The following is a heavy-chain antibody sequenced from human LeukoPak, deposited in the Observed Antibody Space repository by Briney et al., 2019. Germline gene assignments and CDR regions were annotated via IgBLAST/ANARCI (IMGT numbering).Heavy chain of an antibody. Sequence: GRSLRLSCAASGFTFSSYAMTWVRQAPGKGLEWVSAISGSAGSTYYADSVKGRFTISRDNSKNTLYLQMNSLRAEDTAVYYCAKATDYGDYGDYWGQGTLVTVSS. V-gene: IGHV3-23*01. D-gene: IGHD4-17*01. CDR1: GFTFSSYA. CDR2: ISGSAGST. CDR3: AKATDYGDYGDY. J-gene: IGHJ4*02.